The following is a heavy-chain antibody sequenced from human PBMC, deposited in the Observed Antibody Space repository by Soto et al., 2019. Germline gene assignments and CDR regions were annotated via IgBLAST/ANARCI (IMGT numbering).Heavy chain of an antibody. CDR3: ASDPLHCNSVLCRMNGMHV. Sequence: QMKLVESGGGVVQPWRSLRLSCVVSGFTFTSSSMHWVRQAPGKGLEWVAYVSIDGNTKYYADSVKGRFTVSRDNSKNTVFLQINSLRPEDTALYYCASDPLHCNSVLCRMNGMHVWGQGTTVTVSS. CDR1: GFTFTSSS. J-gene: IGHJ6*02. V-gene: IGHV3-30*01. D-gene: IGHD2-2*01. CDR2: VSIDGNTK.